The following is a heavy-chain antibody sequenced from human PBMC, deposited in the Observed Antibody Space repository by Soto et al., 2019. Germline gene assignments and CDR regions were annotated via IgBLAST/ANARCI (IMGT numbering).Heavy chain of an antibody. CDR2: IVPVLGTS. V-gene: IGHV1-69*01. CDR1: GGSFSSYA. J-gene: IGHJ6*02. D-gene: IGHD3-16*01. Sequence: QGRLEQSGAEVRKPGSSVKVSCKASGGSFSSYAISWVRQAPGQGLEWMGGIVPVLGTSHSAQKFQGRVTFSTDDSTTTAYMELSSLRSEDTAVYYCARDSPGGGYYYGMDVWGQGTTVTVSS. CDR3: ARDSPGGGYYYGMDV.